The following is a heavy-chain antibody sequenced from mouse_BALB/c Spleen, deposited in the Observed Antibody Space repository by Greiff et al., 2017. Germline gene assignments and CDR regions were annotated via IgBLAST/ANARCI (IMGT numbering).Heavy chain of an antibody. D-gene: IGHD2-14*01. CDR1: GYTFTSYW. Sequence: VQLQQPGAELVKPGASVKLSCKASGYTFTSYWMHWVKQRPGQGLEWIGEINPSNGRTNYNEKFKSKATLTVDKSSSTAYMQLSSLTSEDSAVYYCARRGYRYDEGDAMDYWGQGTSVTVSS. CDR2: INPSNGRT. CDR3: ARRGYRYDEGDAMDY. V-gene: IGHV1S81*02. J-gene: IGHJ4*01.